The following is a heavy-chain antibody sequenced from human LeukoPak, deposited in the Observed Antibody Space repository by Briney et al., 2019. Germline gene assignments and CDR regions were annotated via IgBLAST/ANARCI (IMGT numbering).Heavy chain of an antibody. V-gene: IGHV3-23*01. CDR3: AKDRHYDFWSGYYIDAFDI. J-gene: IGHJ3*02. Sequence: GGSLRLSCAASGFTFSSYAMSWVRQAPGKGLEWVSAISGSGGSTYYADSVKGRFTISRDNSKNTLYLQMNSLRAEDTAVYYCAKDRHYDFWSGYYIDAFDIWGQGTMVTVSS. CDR1: GFTFSSYA. CDR2: ISGSGGST. D-gene: IGHD3-3*01.